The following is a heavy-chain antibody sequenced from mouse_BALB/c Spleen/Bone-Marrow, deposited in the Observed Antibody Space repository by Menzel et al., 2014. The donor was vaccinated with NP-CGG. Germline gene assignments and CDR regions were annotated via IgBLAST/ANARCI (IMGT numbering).Heavy chain of an antibody. V-gene: IGHV1-54*01. J-gene: IGHJ2*01. CDR1: GYAFTNYL. CDR2: INPGSGGT. CDR3: ARGAYYGNYFDY. Sequence: QVQLKESGAELVRPGTSVKVSCKASGYAFTNYLIEWVEQRPGQGLEWIGVINPGSGGTNYNEKFKGKATLTADKSSSTAYMQLSSLTSDDPAVYFCARGAYYGNYFDYWGQGTTLTVSS. D-gene: IGHD2-10*01.